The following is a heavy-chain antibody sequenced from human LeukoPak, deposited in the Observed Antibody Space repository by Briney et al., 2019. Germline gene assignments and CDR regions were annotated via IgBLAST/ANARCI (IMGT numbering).Heavy chain of an antibody. D-gene: IGHD3-22*01. CDR2: IIPIFGIV. CDR1: GGTLSSYA. V-gene: IGHV1-69*04. Sequence: GASVKVSFKASGGTLSSYAINWVRQAPGQGLEWIGRIIPIFGIVNYAQNFQGRVTITADKSTNTAYMELSSLRSEDTAFYYCARADSSGYSLDENFDYWGQGTLVTVSS. J-gene: IGHJ4*02. CDR3: ARADSSGYSLDENFDY.